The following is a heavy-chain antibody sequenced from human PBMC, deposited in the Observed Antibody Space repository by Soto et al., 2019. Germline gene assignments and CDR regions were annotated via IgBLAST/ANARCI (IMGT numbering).Heavy chain of an antibody. CDR1: GGSISSYY. CDR2: IYYSGRT. CDR3: ARGYCSSTSGYIWDNWFDP. Sequence: PSETLSLTCTVSGGSISSYYWSWIRQPPGKGLEWIGYIYYSGRTNYNPSLKSRVTISVDTSKNQFSLKLSSVTAADTAVYYCARGYCSSTSGYIWDNWFDPWGEGTLVTV. V-gene: IGHV4-59*01. D-gene: IGHD2-2*02. J-gene: IGHJ5*02.